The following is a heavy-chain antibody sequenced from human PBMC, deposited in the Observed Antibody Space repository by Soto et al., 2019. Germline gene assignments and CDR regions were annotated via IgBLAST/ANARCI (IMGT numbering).Heavy chain of an antibody. D-gene: IGHD2-2*01. CDR2: TSYDGSNN. J-gene: IGHJ5*02. CDR1: GFSFSSFG. V-gene: IGHV3-30*18. CDR3: AKDRLGHIVVLPTDMVGWFDP. Sequence: QMQLVESGGGVVQPGRSLRLSCAASGFSFSSFGMHWVRQAPGMGLEWVAVTSYDGSNNYYADSVKGRFTISRDNSKNRLHLQMNSLRAEDTAVYYCAKDRLGHIVVLPTDMVGWFDPWGQGTLVTVSS.